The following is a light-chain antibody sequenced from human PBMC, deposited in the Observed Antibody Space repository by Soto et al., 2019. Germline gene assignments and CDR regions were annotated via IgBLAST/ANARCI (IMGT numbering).Light chain of an antibody. J-gene: IGLJ2*01. V-gene: IGLV2-14*01. Sequence: QSVLTQPASVSGSPGQSITISCTGTSSDVGDYNYVSWYQQHPGKAPKLMIYEVSNRPSGVSNRFSGSKSGNTASLTISGLQAEDEADYYCSSYTSSSFVVFGGGTK. CDR1: SSDVGDYNY. CDR3: SSYTSSSFVV. CDR2: EVS.